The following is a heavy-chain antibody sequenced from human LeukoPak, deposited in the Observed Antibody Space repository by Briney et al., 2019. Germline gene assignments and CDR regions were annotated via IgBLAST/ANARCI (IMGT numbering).Heavy chain of an antibody. CDR1: GYTFTSYA. J-gene: IGHJ4*02. CDR2: INTNTGNP. D-gene: IGHD5-18*01. V-gene: IGHV7-4-1*02. Sequence: ASVKVSCKASGYTFTSYAMNWVRQAPGQGLEWMGWINTNTGNPTYAQGFTGRFVFSLDTSVSTAYLQTSSLKAEDTAVYYCARRGPEGYSYELDYWGQGTLVTVSS. CDR3: ARRGPEGYSYELDY.